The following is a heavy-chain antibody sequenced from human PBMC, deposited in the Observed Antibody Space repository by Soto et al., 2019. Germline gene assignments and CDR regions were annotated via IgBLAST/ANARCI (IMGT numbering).Heavy chain of an antibody. V-gene: IGHV3-21*01. J-gene: IGHJ6*02. Sequence: TEGSLRLSFAASGFGLSNYTLNWFRQAPGKGLDWLSSISRSSSNIFYADSVKGRFTVSRDNANNLLYLQINSLSAEDTAIYYCARDLKVAASNSYFYYGMDVWGQGTTVTVSS. D-gene: IGHD6-19*01. CDR2: ISRSSSNI. CDR1: GFGLSNYT. CDR3: ARDLKVAASNSYFYYGMDV.